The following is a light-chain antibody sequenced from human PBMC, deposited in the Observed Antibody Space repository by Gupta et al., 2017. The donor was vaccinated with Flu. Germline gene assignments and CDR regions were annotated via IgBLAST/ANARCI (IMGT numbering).Light chain of an antibody. J-gene: IGLJ1*01. CDR3: SSYTSSSTYV. CDR1: SSDVGDYNY. CDR2: EVS. V-gene: IGLV2-14*01. Sequence: QSALTQPASVSGSPGQSITISCTGTSSDVGDYNYVSWYQQHPGKAPKLMIYEVSNRPSGVSNRFSGSKSGNTASLTISGLQAEDEADYFCSSYTSSSTYVFGTGTQVTGL.